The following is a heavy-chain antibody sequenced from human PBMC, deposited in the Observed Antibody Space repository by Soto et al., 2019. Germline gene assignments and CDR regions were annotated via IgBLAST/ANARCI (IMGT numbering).Heavy chain of an antibody. V-gene: IGHV3-30*18. CDR1: GVTFSSYG. Sequence: PGGSPRLSCAASGVTFSSYGMHWVRQAPGKGLEWVAVISYDGSNKYYADSVKGRFTISRDNSKNTLYLQMNSLRAEDTAVYYCAKGETVARFDYWGQGTLVTVSS. D-gene: IGHD2-15*01. J-gene: IGHJ4*02. CDR3: AKGETVARFDY. CDR2: ISYDGSNK.